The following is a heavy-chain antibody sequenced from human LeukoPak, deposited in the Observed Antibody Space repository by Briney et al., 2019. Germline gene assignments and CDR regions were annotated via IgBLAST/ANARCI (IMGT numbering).Heavy chain of an antibody. CDR2: ISGGVGST. Sequence: GGSLRLSCTASEFTFSNYAMNWVRQAPGRGLEWVSGISGGVGSTYYADSVKGRFTISSDNSKNTLYLQMDHLSAEETALYYCAKGSGINHYHWIDPWGQGTLVTVSS. J-gene: IGHJ5*02. CDR3: AKGSGINHYHWIDP. CDR1: EFTFSNYA. V-gene: IGHV3-23*01. D-gene: IGHD1-14*01.